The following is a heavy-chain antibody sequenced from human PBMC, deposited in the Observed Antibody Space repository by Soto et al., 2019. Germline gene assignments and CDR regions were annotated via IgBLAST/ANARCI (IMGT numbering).Heavy chain of an antibody. CDR1: GFTFSSYA. V-gene: IGHV3-23*01. CDR2: ISGSGGST. D-gene: IGHD6-13*01. CDR3: ARSIAAAGTIDY. Sequence: LRLSCAASGFTFSSYAMSWVRQAPGKGLEWVSAISGSGGSTYYADSVKGRFTISRDNSKNTLYLQMNSLRAEDTAVYYCARSIAAAGTIDYWGQGTLVTVSS. J-gene: IGHJ4*02.